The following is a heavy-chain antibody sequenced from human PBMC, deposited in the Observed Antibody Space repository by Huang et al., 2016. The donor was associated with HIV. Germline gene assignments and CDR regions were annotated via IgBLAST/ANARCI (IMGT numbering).Heavy chain of an antibody. CDR1: GFIFSNYG. CDR3: ALKGDSSGWEYFRH. V-gene: IGHV3-30*03. CDR2: ISYEGSNK. D-gene: IGHD6-19*01. J-gene: IGHJ1*01. Sequence: QVQLVESGGGVVQPGRSLRLYCAASGFIFSNYGMHWVRQAPGKGLEWVALISYEGSNKYYTDSVKGRFSISRDNSKNTLYLQMNSLRAEDTAVYYCALKGDSSGWEYFRHWGQGTLVTVSS.